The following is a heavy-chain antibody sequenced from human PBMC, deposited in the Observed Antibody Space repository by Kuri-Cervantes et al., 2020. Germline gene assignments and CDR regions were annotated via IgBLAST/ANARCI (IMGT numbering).Heavy chain of an antibody. J-gene: IGHJ3*02. Sequence: LTCAASGFTVSSNYMSWVRQAPGKGLEWVSVIYSGGSTYYADSVKGRFTISRDNSKNTLYLQMNSLRAEDTAVYYCARDPTVTTWWDAFDIWGQGTMVTVSS. D-gene: IGHD4-17*01. CDR2: IYSGGST. V-gene: IGHV3-66*02. CDR3: ARDPTVTTWWDAFDI. CDR1: GFTVSSNY.